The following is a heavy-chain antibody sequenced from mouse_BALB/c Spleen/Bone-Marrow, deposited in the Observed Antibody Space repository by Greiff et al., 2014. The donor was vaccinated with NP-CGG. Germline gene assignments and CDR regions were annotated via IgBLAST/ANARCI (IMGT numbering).Heavy chain of an antibody. V-gene: IGHV5-17*02. D-gene: IGHD1-3*01. CDR2: ISSGSTTI. CDR1: GFTFSSFG. Sequence: EVKLMESGGGLVQPGGSRKLSCTASGFTFSSFGMHWVRQAPEKGLEWVAYISSGSTTIYYADTVKGRFTISRDNPKNTLFLQMTSLRSEDTAMYYCARFKWGPMDYRGQGTSVTVSS. CDR3: ARFKWGPMDY. J-gene: IGHJ4*01.